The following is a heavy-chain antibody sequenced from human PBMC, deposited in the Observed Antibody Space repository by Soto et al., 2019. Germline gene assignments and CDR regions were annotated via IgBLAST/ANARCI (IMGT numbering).Heavy chain of an antibody. V-gene: IGHV3-23*01. CDR2: ISGRGGST. CDR1: GFTFSSYT. CDR3: AKDHRRGMVSYEFDY. J-gene: IGHJ4*02. Sequence: PGGSLRLSCAASGFTFSSYTMSWVRQAPGKGLEWVSSISGRGGSTYYTDSVKGRFTISRDNSKNTLYLQMNSLRAEDTAIYYCAKDHRRGMVSYEFDYWGQGTQVTVSS. D-gene: IGHD2-8*01.